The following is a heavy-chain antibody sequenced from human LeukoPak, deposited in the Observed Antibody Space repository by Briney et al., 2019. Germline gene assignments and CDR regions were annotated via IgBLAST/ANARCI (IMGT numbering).Heavy chain of an antibody. CDR1: GFTFSSYA. CDR2: ISGSGGST. CDR3: AKVGRPYYDSWSGYYDYYYYYGMDV. V-gene: IGHV3-23*01. J-gene: IGHJ6*02. Sequence: GGSLRLSCAASGFTFSSYAMSWVRQAPGKGLEWVSAISGSGGSTYYADSVKGRFTISKDNSKNTLYLQMNSLRAEDTAVYYCAKVGRPYYDSWSGYYDYYYYYGMDVWGQGTTVTVSS. D-gene: IGHD3-3*01.